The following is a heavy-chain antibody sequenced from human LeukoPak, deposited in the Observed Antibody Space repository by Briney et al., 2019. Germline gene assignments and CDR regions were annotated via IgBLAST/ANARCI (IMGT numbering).Heavy chain of an antibody. Sequence: SETLSLTCAVYGESFSGYYWSWIRQPPGKGLEWIGEINHSGSTNYNPSLKSRVTISVDTSKNQFSLKLSSVTAADTAVYYCARLRYYYDSSGYYRDYYMDVWGKGTTVTISS. V-gene: IGHV4-34*01. CDR3: ARLRYYYDSSGYYRDYYMDV. D-gene: IGHD3-22*01. CDR2: INHSGST. J-gene: IGHJ6*03. CDR1: GESFSGYY.